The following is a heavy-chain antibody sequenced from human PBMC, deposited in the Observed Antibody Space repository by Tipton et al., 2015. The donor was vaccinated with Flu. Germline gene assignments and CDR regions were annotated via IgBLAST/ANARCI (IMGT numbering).Heavy chain of an antibody. Sequence: TLSLTCTVSGGSISSYYWSWIRQPAGKGLEWIGYIYYSGSTNYNPSLKSRVTISVDTSKNQFSPKLSSVTAADTAVYYCARAPPLYSSSSWFDPWGQGTLVTVSS. CDR3: ARAPPLYSSSSWFDP. D-gene: IGHD6-6*01. CDR1: GGSISSYY. V-gene: IGHV4-59*01. J-gene: IGHJ5*02. CDR2: IYYSGST.